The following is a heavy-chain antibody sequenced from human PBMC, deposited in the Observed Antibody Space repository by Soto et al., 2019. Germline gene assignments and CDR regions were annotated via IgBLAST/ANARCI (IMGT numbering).Heavy chain of an antibody. J-gene: IGHJ4*02. CDR2: ISPKSGGT. D-gene: IGHD3-9*01. V-gene: IGHV1-2*02. CDR3: ARPPGYISDWYYFDL. Sequence: ASVKVSCKASGYNFIDYYMHWVRQAPGQGFEWMGRISPKSGGTNYAQKFEGRVTMTWDTSLNTAYMELTSLISEDTAVYYCARPPGYISDWYYFDLWGQGTLVTVSS. CDR1: GYNFIDYY.